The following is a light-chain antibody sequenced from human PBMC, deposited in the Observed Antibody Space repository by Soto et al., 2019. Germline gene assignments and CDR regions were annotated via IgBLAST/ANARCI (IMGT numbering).Light chain of an antibody. V-gene: IGKV1-8*01. CDR3: QQYYSYPRT. CDR1: QGISSY. CDR2: AAS. Sequence: AIRMTQSPSSFSASTGDRVTITCRASQGISSYLAWYQQKPGKAPKLLIYAASTLQSGVPSRFSGSGSGTDFTLTIRCLQSEDFETYYCQQYYSYPRTFGQGTKLEIK. J-gene: IGKJ2*02.